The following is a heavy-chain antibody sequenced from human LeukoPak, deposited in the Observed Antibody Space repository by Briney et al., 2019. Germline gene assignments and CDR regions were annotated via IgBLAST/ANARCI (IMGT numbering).Heavy chain of an antibody. CDR3: ARDRSGSYSFDY. D-gene: IGHD1-26*01. V-gene: IGHV4-4*07. J-gene: IGHJ4*02. CDR1: GGSISSYY. CDR2: MYTIGST. Sequence: RAPVTLSLTCTVSGGSISSYYWGWIRQPAGKGLEWIGRMYTIGSTIYNPSLKSRVTMSVDTSKNQLSLKLSSVTAADTAVYYCARDRSGSYSFDYWGQGTLVTVSS.